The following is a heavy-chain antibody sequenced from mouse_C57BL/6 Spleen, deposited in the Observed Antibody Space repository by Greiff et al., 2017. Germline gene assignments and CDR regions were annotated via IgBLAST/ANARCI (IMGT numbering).Heavy chain of an antibody. CDR2: IWRGGST. V-gene: IGHV2-5*01. CDR3: AKKNWDIGAMDY. D-gene: IGHD4-1*01. Sequence: VQLVESGPGLVQPSQSLSITCTVSGFSLTSYGVHWVRQSPGKGLEWLGVIWRGGSTDYNAAFMSRLSITKDNSKSQVFFKMNSLQADDTAIYYCAKKNWDIGAMDYWGQGTSVTVSS. J-gene: IGHJ4*01. CDR1: GFSLTSYG.